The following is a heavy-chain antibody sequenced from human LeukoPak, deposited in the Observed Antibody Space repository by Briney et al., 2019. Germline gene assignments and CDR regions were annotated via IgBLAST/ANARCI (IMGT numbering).Heavy chain of an antibody. V-gene: IGHV4-34*01. Sequence: SETLSLTCAVYGGSFSGYYWSWIRQPPGKGLEWIGEINHSGSTNYNPSLKSRVTISVDTSKNQFSLKLSSVTAADTAVYYCARHLHSSPPYYYYYYYMDVWGKGTTVTVSS. CDR2: INHSGST. J-gene: IGHJ6*03. CDR1: GGSFSGYY. CDR3: ARHLHSSPPYYYYYYYMDV. D-gene: IGHD2-2*01.